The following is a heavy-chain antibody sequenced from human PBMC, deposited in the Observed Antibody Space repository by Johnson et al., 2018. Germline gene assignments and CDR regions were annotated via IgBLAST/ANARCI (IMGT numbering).Heavy chain of an antibody. CDR2: ISWNSGSI. V-gene: IGHV3-9*01. CDR3: AKDRRPYVVDSSGYVGPPDAFDI. J-gene: IGHJ3*02. Sequence: VQLVESGGGLVQPGRSLRLSCAASGFTFHDYAMHWVRQAPGKGLEWVSGISWNSGSIGYADSVKGRFTIARDNAKTSRYLQMNRLRAEDTAVYYCAKDRRPYVVDSSGYVGPPDAFDIWGQGTMVTVSS. CDR1: GFTFHDYA. D-gene: IGHD3-22*01.